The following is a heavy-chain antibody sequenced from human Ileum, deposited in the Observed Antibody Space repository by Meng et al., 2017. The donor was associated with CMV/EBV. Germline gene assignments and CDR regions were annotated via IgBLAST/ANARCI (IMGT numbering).Heavy chain of an antibody. V-gene: IGHV4-39*07. D-gene: IGHD6-19*01. Sequence: QLQLQESGPGLGKPSETLSLICTVSGGSISSSSYYWAWIRQPPGKGLEWIGSIYYSGSTYYNPSLKSRVTISVDTSKNQFSLKLTSVTAADTAVHFCARVESNSSGWFVSYWGQGALVTVSS. CDR3: ARVESNSSGWFVSY. CDR1: GGSISSSSYY. CDR2: IYYSGST. J-gene: IGHJ4*02.